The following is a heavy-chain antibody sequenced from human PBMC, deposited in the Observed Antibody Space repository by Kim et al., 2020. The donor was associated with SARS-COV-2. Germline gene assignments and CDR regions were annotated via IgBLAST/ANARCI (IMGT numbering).Heavy chain of an antibody. Sequence: GGSLRLSCAASGFTFSSYWMSWVRQAPGKGLEWVANIKQDGSEKYYLDSVKGRFTISRDNAKNSLYLQMNSLRAEDTAVYYCARFVVVPAVRSYYYYGMDVWGQGTTVTVSS. CDR2: IKQDGSEK. D-gene: IGHD2-2*01. CDR1: GFTFSSYW. CDR3: ARFVVVPAVRSYYYYGMDV. J-gene: IGHJ6*02. V-gene: IGHV3-7*01.